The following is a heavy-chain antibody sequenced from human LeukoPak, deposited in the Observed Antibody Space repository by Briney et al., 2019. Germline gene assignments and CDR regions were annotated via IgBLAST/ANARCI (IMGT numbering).Heavy chain of an antibody. D-gene: IGHD4-17*01. CDR3: ARERSETTVTTAYNWFDP. CDR2: IIPIFGTA. CDR1: GYTFTGYY. Sequence: SVKVSCKASGYTFTGYYMHWVRQAPGQGLEWMGGIIPIFGTANYAQKFQGRVTITADESTSTAYMELSSLRSEDTAVYYCARERSETTVTTAYNWFDPWGQGTLVTVSS. V-gene: IGHV1-69*13. J-gene: IGHJ5*02.